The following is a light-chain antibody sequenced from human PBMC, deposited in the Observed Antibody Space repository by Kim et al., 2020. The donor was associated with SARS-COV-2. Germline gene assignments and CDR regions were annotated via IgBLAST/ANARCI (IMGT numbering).Light chain of an antibody. J-gene: IGLJ2*01. CDR3: SSYTTISTYVL. Sequence: QSALTQPASVSGSPGQSITISCTGTNNDIGTYTFVSWYQQHPGKAPKLVIYNVGDRPSGVSNRFSGSKSGNTASLSISGLQAEDEAHYFCSSYTTISTYVLFGGGTQLTVL. CDR2: NVG. CDR1: NNDIGTYTF. V-gene: IGLV2-14*03.